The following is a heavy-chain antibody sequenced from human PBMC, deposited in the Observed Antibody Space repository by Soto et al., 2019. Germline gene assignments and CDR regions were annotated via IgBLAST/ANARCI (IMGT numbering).Heavy chain of an antibody. CDR1: GYTFTSYY. Sequence: ASVKVSCKASGYTFTSYYMHWVRQAPGQGLEWMGIINPSGGSTSYAQKFQGRVTMTRDTSTSTVYMELSRLRPEDTAVYYCARDGRGYCSSTRCYYYYGLDVWGQGTTVTVSS. CDR2: INPSGGST. V-gene: IGHV1-46*01. D-gene: IGHD2-2*01. J-gene: IGHJ6*02. CDR3: ARDGRGYCSSTRCYYYYGLDV.